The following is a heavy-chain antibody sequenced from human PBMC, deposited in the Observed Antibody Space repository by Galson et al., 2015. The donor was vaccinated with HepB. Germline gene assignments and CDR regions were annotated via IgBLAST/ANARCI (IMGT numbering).Heavy chain of an antibody. J-gene: IGHJ2*01. D-gene: IGHD3-16*01. Sequence: QSGAEVKKPGESLNISCEVSGYTFRNSWIGWVRQVPGKGLEWLGNMHPGDSKITYSPSFQGQVTFSADESINTAYLQWSSLKASDTATYYCAKFSLERDDYVAYKYFDFWGRGTRVSVSS. CDR3: AKFSLERDDYVAYKYFDF. CDR2: MHPGDSKI. CDR1: GYTFRNSW. V-gene: IGHV5-51*01.